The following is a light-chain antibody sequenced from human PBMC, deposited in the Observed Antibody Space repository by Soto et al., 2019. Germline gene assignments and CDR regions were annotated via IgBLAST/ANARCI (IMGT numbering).Light chain of an antibody. Sequence: QSALTQPASVSGSPGQSITISCTGTSSDVGSYNLVSWYQQHPGKAPKLMIYEVSKRRSGVSNRFSGSKSGNTASLTISGLLAEDEAYYYCCSYAGSSTSLFGGGTKLTVL. CDR2: EVS. J-gene: IGLJ2*01. CDR1: SSDVGSYNL. CDR3: CSYAGSSTSL. V-gene: IGLV2-23*02.